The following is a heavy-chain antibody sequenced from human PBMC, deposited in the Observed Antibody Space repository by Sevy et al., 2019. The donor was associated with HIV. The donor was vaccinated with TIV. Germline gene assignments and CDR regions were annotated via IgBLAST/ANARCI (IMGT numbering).Heavy chain of an antibody. CDR1: GFSFSSYA. J-gene: IGHJ4*02. D-gene: IGHD3-10*01. Sequence: GGSLRLSCAASGFSFSSYAMSGVRQTPGKGLEWVSAISGSGGSTYYADSVKGRFTISRDNSKNTLYLQMNSLIAEDTAVYYCAKGGFTMVRGVFDYWGQGTLVTVSS. V-gene: IGHV3-23*01. CDR3: AKGGFTMVRGVFDY. CDR2: ISGSGGST.